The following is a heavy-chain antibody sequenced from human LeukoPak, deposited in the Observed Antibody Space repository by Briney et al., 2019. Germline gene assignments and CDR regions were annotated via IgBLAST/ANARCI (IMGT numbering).Heavy chain of an antibody. D-gene: IGHD6-6*01. CDR2: ISSSSSYI. CDR3: AKDSSYSSSSLTDY. J-gene: IGHJ4*02. Sequence: GGSLRLSCAASGFTFSSYSMNWVRQAPGKGLEWVSSISSSSSYIYYADSVKGRFTISRDNSKNTLYLQMNSLRAEDTAVYYCAKDSSYSSSSLTDYWGQGTLVTVSS. CDR1: GFTFSSYS. V-gene: IGHV3-21*01.